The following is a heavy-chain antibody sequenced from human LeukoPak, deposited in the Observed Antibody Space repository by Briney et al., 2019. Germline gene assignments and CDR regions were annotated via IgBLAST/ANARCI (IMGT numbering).Heavy chain of an antibody. V-gene: IGHV3-30*04. D-gene: IGHD3-22*01. CDR3: AKGHDSSGYYSLGGMDV. Sequence: LTGGSLRLSCAASGFTFSSYAMHWVRQAPGKGLEWVAVISYDGSNKYYADSVKGRFTISRDNSKNTLYLQMNSLRAEDTAVYYCAKGHDSSGYYSLGGMDVWGQGTTVTVSS. J-gene: IGHJ6*02. CDR2: ISYDGSNK. CDR1: GFTFSSYA.